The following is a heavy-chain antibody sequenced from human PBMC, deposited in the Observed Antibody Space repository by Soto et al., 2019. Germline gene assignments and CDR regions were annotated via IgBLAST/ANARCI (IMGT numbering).Heavy chain of an antibody. CDR3: ARDRATTSGSYFDY. Sequence: GGSLRLSCAASGFTFRSYGMHWVRQAPGKGLEWVAVIWYDGSNKYYADSVKGRFTISRDNSKNTLYLQMNSLRAVDTAVYYCARDRATTSGSYFDYWGQGTLVTVSS. D-gene: IGHD1-26*01. J-gene: IGHJ4*02. V-gene: IGHV3-33*01. CDR2: IWYDGSNK. CDR1: GFTFRSYG.